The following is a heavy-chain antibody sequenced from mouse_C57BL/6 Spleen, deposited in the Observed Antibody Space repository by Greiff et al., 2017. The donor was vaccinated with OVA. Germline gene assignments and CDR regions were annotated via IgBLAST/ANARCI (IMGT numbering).Heavy chain of an antibody. J-gene: IGHJ3*01. D-gene: IGHD2-5*01. Sequence: EVKLMESGGGLVKPGGSLKLSCAASGFTFSDYGMHWVRQAPEKGLEWVAYIRSGSSTIYYADTVKGRFTISRDNAKNTLFLQMTSLRSEDTAMYYCARPYYSNYGGFAYWGQGTLVTVSA. CDR2: IRSGSSTI. V-gene: IGHV5-17*01. CDR3: ARPYYSNYGGFAY. CDR1: GFTFSDYG.